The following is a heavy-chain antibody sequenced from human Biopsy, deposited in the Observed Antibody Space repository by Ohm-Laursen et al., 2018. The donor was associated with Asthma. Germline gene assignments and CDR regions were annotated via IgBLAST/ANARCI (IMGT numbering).Heavy chain of an antibody. CDR3: ARTFYFWSPYHAEHYQL. V-gene: IGHV3-7*01. CDR1: GFTFGDYW. D-gene: IGHD3-3*01. CDR2: IKHDGSEK. J-gene: IGHJ1*01. Sequence: SLRLSCAASGFTFGDYWMSWVRQVPGKGLEWVANIKHDGSEKNHVDSLKGRFTISRDNAKNSLYLQMNSLRAEDTAVYYCARTFYFWSPYHAEHYQLWGQGTLVTVS.